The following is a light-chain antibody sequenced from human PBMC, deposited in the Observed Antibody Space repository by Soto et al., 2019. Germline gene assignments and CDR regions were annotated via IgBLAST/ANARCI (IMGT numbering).Light chain of an antibody. CDR2: GNK. J-gene: IGLJ1*01. CDR1: SSNIGAGYD. Sequence: QSVLTQPPSVSGAPGQRVTISCTGSSSNIGAGYDVHWYQQRPGTAPKLLTYGNKNRPSGVPDRFSGSKSGTSASLAITGLQAEDEADYYCQSYDSSLSVSYVFGTGTKVT. CDR3: QSYDSSLSVSYV. V-gene: IGLV1-40*01.